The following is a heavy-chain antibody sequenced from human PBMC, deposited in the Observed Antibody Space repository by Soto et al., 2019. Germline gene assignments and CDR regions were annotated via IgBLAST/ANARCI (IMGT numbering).Heavy chain of an antibody. D-gene: IGHD3-3*01. CDR1: GFTFSSYS. CDR3: ARERGRLRFLEWLSYPDY. J-gene: IGHJ4*02. V-gene: IGHV3-48*01. Sequence: EVQLVESGGGLVQPGGSLRLSCAASGFTFSSYSMNWVRQAPGKGLEWVSYISSSSSTIYYADSVKGRFTISRDNAKNSLYLQMNSLRAEDMAVYYCARERGRLRFLEWLSYPDYWGQGTLVTVSS. CDR2: ISSSSSTI.